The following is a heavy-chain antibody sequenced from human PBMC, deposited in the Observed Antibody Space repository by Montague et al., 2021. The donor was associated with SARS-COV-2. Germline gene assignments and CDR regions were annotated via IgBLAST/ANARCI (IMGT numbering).Heavy chain of an antibody. V-gene: IGHV4-34*01. J-gene: IGHJ6*02. CDR1: GGSFSGYY. CDR3: ARVRYYGSGTSLGMDV. Sequence: SETLFLTCAVYGGSFSGYYWSWIRQPPGKGLEWIGEINHSGSTNYNPSLESRVTISVDTSKNQFSLKLSSVTAADTAVYYCARVRYYGSGTSLGMDVWGQGTTVTVSS. D-gene: IGHD3-10*01. CDR2: INHSGST.